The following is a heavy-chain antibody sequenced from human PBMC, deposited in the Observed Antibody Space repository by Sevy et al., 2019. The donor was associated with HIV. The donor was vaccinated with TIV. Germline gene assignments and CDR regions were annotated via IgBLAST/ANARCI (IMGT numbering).Heavy chain of an antibody. V-gene: IGHV3-30*18. CDR3: AKMQGGSYNYYGMDV. D-gene: IGHD1-26*01. Sequence: GGSRRLSCAASGFIFSTYGIHWVRQAPGKGLEWVAVISYDGSEKYYADSVRGRFTISRDNSKNTLYLQMNSLRVEDTAIYYCAKMQGGSYNYYGMDVWGQGTTVTVSS. CDR1: GFIFSTYG. CDR2: ISYDGSEK. J-gene: IGHJ6*02.